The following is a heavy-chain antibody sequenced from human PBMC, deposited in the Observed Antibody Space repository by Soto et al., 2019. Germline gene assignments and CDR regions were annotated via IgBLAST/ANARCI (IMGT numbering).Heavy chain of an antibody. CDR2: ISYDGSNK. D-gene: IGHD1-20*01. CDR1: GFTFSSYG. J-gene: IGHJ3*02. CDR3: AKATGHNPI. V-gene: IGHV3-30*18. Sequence: PGGSLRLSWAASGFTFSSYGMHRVRQAPGKGLEWVAVISYDGSNKYYADSVKGRFTISRDNSKNTLYLQMNSLRAEDTAVYYCAKATGHNPIWGQGTMVTVSS.